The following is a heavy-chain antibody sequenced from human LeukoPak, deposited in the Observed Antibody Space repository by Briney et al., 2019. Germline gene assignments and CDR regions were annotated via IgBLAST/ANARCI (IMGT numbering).Heavy chain of an antibody. Sequence: GGSLRLSCAASGFTFSSYGMHWVRQAPGKGLEWVAVIWYDGTNKYYADSVKGRFTISRDNSKNTPYLQMNSLRAEDTAVYYCAKEVRESAWYYFDYWGQGTLVTVSS. CDR1: GFTFSSYG. D-gene: IGHD3-10*01. V-gene: IGHV3-33*06. J-gene: IGHJ4*02. CDR2: IWYDGTNK. CDR3: AKEVRESAWYYFDY.